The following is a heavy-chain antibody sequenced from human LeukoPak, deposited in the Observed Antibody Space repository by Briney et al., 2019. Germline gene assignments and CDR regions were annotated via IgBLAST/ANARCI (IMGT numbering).Heavy chain of an antibody. Sequence: GGSLRLSCAASGFTFSDYYMSWIRQAPGKGLEWVSYISSSGSTKYYADSVKGRFTISRDNAKNSLYLQMNSLRAEDMAVYYCARGLLYPGGHDAFDIWGQGTMVTVSS. V-gene: IGHV3-11*04. CDR3: ARGLLYPGGHDAFDI. CDR2: ISSSGSTK. CDR1: GFTFSDYY. J-gene: IGHJ3*02. D-gene: IGHD2-8*01.